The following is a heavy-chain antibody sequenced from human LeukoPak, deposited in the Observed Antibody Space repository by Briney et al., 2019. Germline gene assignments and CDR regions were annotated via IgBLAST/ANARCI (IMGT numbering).Heavy chain of an antibody. Sequence: PGGSLRLSCAASGFTFSSYEMNWVRQAPGKGLEWVSYISSSGSTKYYADSVQGRFTISRDNAKNTLYLQMNSLRAEDTAVYYCARVSMIVVEVASSPKDAFDIWGQGTMVTVSS. D-gene: IGHD3-22*01. V-gene: IGHV3-48*03. CDR3: ARVSMIVVEVASSPKDAFDI. CDR2: ISSSGSTK. CDR1: GFTFSSYE. J-gene: IGHJ3*02.